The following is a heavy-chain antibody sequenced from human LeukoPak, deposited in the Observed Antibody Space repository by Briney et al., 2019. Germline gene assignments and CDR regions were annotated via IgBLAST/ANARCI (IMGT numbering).Heavy chain of an antibody. CDR1: GYTFTNYY. CDR2: MSPDSGDT. V-gene: IGHV1-8*03. D-gene: IGHD3-3*01. CDR3: ARVRLRNGYNWFDP. Sequence: ASVKVSCKASGYTFTNYYINWVRQAPGQGLEWMGWMSPDSGDTGYAHKFQGRVTITRNTSITTAYMELRSLTFEDTAVYYCARVRLRNGYNWFDPWGQGTLVTVSS. J-gene: IGHJ5*02.